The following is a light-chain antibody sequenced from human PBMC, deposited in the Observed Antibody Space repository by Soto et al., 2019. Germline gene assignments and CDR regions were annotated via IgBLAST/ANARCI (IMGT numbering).Light chain of an antibody. CDR2: GAS. Sequence: EMVLTQSPGTLSLSPGERATLSCRASQSVSNNYLAWYQQKPGQAPRLLIYGASNRATGIPDRFSGSGSETDFTLTISRLEPQDFEVYYCQQYGSSGTFGQGTKVDIK. CDR3: QQYGSSGT. V-gene: IGKV3-20*01. J-gene: IGKJ1*01. CDR1: QSVSNNY.